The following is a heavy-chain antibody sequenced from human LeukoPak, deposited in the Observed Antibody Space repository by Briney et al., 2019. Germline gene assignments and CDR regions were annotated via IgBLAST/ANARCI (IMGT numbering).Heavy chain of an antibody. CDR3: ARDANRFGDVTFDP. V-gene: IGHV1-2*02. CDR2: INPKRGDT. J-gene: IGHJ5*02. Sequence: ASVTVSCLASGYTFTGYYMHWVRQAPGKGREGVGWINPKRGDTNYGQKFQGRVPMTRDTSISTAYMELSRLRSDDTAVDYCARDANRFGDVTFDPWGQGTLVTVSS. CDR1: GYTFTGYY. D-gene: IGHD3-10*01.